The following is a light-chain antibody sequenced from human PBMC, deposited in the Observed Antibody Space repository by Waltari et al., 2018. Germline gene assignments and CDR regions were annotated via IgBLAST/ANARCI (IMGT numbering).Light chain of an antibody. CDR1: QGIGSY. Sequence: DIQLTQSPSFLSASVGDRVTITCRSSQGIGSYLAWYQQKAGTAPKLLIHTASTLQGGVPSRFSGSGSGTDFTLTISSLQPEDFATYYCQQHYISRTFGQGTRVEIK. CDR3: QQHYISRT. V-gene: IGKV1-9*01. J-gene: IGKJ1*01. CDR2: TAS.